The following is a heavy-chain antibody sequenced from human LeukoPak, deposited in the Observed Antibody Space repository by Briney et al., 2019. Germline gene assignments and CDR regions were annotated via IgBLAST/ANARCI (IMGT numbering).Heavy chain of an antibody. Sequence: SETLSLTCTVSGGSISSHYWSWIRQPPGKGLEWIGYIYYSGSTNYNPSLKSRVTISVDTSKNQFSLKLSSVTAADTAVYYCARRYYDFWSGYYYYYYMDVWGKGTTVTVSS. CDR1: GGSISSHY. V-gene: IGHV4-59*11. CDR3: ARRYYDFWSGYYYYYYMDV. D-gene: IGHD3-3*01. CDR2: IYYSGST. J-gene: IGHJ6*03.